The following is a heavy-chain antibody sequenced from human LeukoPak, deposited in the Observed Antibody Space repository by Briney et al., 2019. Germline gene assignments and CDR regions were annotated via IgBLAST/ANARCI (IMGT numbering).Heavy chain of an antibody. J-gene: IGHJ1*01. CDR3: AHTMYGSGSYYRQYFHH. CDR2: IYWDDEM. D-gene: IGHD3-10*01. Sequence: SGPTLVNPTQTLTLTCTFSGFSLSTSGVGVGWIRQPPGKALEWLALIYWDDEMRYSPSLKRRLTITKDTSKNQVVLTMTNMDPVDTATYYCAHTMYGSGSYYRQYFHHRGQGTLVTVSS. CDR1: GFSLSTSGVG. V-gene: IGHV2-5*02.